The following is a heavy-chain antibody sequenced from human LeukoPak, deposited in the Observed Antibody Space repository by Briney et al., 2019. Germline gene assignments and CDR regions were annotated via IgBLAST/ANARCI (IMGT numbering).Heavy chain of an antibody. J-gene: IGHJ6*02. D-gene: IGHD6-19*01. V-gene: IGHV4-59*08. CDR3: PRHLGLSSGWYHYYYYYGMDV. CDR2: VYYSGST. Sequence: SETLSLTCTVSGGSTTGHYWTWIRQPPGKGLEWIGYVYYSGSTNYNPSLKSRVTISVDTSKNQFSLKLSSVTAADTAVYYCPRHLGLSSGWYHYYYYYGMDVWGQGTTVTVSS. CDR1: GGSTTGHY.